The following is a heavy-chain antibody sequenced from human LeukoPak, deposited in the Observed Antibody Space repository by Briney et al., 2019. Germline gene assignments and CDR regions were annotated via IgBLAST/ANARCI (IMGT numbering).Heavy chain of an antibody. J-gene: IGHJ4*02. D-gene: IGHD6-13*01. CDR3: ARGAESWYVYFDY. CDR2: IYYSGST. V-gene: IGHV4-59*01. Sequence: PSETLSLTCTVSGGSISSYYWSWIRQPPGKGLEWIGYIYYSGSTNYNPSLKSRVTISVDTSKNQSSLKLSSVTAADTAVYYCARGAESWYVYFDYWGQGTLVTVSS. CDR1: GGSISSYY.